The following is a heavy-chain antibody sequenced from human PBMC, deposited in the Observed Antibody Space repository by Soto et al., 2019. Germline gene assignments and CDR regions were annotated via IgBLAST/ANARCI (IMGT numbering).Heavy chain of an antibody. Sequence: GGSLRLSCAASGFTFSSFAMSWVRQAPGKGLEWVSAISGSGGSTYYADSVKGRFTISRDNSKNTLYLQMNSLRAEDTAVYYCAKYAPVVLRYFDWLYDYWGQGTLVTVSS. CDR2: ISGSGGST. V-gene: IGHV3-23*01. CDR1: GFTFSSFA. J-gene: IGHJ4*02. CDR3: AKYAPVVLRYFDWLYDY. D-gene: IGHD3-9*01.